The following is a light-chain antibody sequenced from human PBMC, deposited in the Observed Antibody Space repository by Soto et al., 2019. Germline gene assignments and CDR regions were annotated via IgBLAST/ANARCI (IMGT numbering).Light chain of an antibody. CDR3: QQRSNWPRT. J-gene: IGKJ1*01. Sequence: EIVLTQSPATLSSFPGDRVTLSCRASQAVNTRLAWYQHKPGQAPRLLIYLTSNRATGIPARFSGSGSGTDFTLTISSLEPGDFAFYYCQQRSNWPRTFGQGTKVDI. CDR1: QAVNTR. CDR2: LTS. V-gene: IGKV3-11*01.